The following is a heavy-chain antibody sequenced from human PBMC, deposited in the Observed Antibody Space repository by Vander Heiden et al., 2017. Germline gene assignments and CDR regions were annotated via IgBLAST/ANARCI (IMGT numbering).Heavy chain of an antibody. CDR3: ARWTRHINYFDS. J-gene: IGHJ4*02. CDR1: GGSISSSSFS. V-gene: IGHV4-39*01. CDR2: VYYIGDT. Sequence: QLQLQESGPGLVKPSETLSLTCTVSGGSISSSSFSWGWVRQPPDKGLEWIGNVYYIGDTYYNPSLKSRITISIDTSRNQFSLRLRSVTAADTAVYYCARWTRHINYFDSWGQGTLVTVSS.